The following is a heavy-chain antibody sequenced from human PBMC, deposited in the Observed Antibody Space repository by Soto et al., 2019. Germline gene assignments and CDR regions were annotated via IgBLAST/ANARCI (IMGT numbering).Heavy chain of an antibody. V-gene: IGHV4-34*01. CDR1: GGSFSCYY. Sequence: PSETLSLTCAVYGGSFSCYYWSWIRQPPGKGLEWIGEINHSGSTNYNPSLKSRVTISVDTSKNQFSLKLSSVTAADTAVYYCAREDIVVVPAARDAFDIWGQGTMVTVSS. CDR3: AREDIVVVPAARDAFDI. J-gene: IGHJ3*02. CDR2: INHSGST. D-gene: IGHD2-2*01.